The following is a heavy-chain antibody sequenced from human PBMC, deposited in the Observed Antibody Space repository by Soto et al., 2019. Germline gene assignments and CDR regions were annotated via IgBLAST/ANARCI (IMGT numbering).Heavy chain of an antibody. D-gene: IGHD3-22*01. J-gene: IGHJ5*02. CDR1: GFTFTSSA. CDR2: IVVGSGNT. CDR3: ARRLHYYDSSGYYGGWFDP. Sequence: SVKVSCKASGFTFTSSAMQWVRQARGQRLEWIGWIVVGSGNTNYAQKFQERVTITRDMSTSTAYMELSSLRSEDTAMYYCARRLHYYDSSGYYGGWFDPWGQGTLVTVSS. V-gene: IGHV1-58*02.